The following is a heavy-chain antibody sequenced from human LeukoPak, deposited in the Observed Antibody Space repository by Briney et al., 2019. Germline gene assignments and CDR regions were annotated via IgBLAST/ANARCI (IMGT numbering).Heavy chain of an antibody. CDR2: IIPIFGTA. D-gene: IGHD6-19*01. Sequence: SVKVSCKASGGTFSSYAISWVRQAPGQGLEWMGGIIPIFGTANYAQKFQGRVTITADESTSTAYMELSSLRSEDTAVYYCARGNPMAVAGLFDYWGQGTLVTVSS. J-gene: IGHJ4*02. V-gene: IGHV1-69*13. CDR3: ARGNPMAVAGLFDY. CDR1: GGTFSSYA.